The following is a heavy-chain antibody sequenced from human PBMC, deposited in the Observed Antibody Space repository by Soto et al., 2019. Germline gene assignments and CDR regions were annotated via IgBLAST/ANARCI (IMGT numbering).Heavy chain of an antibody. CDR3: ARSVSGIAARPDAFDI. CDR2: IYPGDSDT. J-gene: IGHJ3*02. Sequence: GESLKISCKGSGYSFTSYWIGWVRQMPGKGLEWMGIIYPGDSDTRYSPSFQGQVTISAGKSISTAYLQWSSLKASDTAMYYCARSVSGIAARPDAFDIWGQGTMVTVSS. D-gene: IGHD6-6*01. CDR1: GYSFTSYW. V-gene: IGHV5-51*01.